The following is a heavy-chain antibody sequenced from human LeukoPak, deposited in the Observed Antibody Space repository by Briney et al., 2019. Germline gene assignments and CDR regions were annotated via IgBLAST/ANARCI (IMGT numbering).Heavy chain of an antibody. V-gene: IGHV5-10-1*01. J-gene: IGHJ4*02. CDR3: ARLDCSSTSCYGGAIDY. CDR1: GYSFTSYW. CDR2: IDPSDSYT. D-gene: IGHD2-2*01. Sequence: GESLKISCKGSGYSFTSYWISWVRQMPGKGLEWMGRIDPSDSYTNYSPSFQGHVTISADKSISTAYLQWSSLKASDTAMYYCARLDCSSTSCYGGAIDYWGQGTLVTVSS.